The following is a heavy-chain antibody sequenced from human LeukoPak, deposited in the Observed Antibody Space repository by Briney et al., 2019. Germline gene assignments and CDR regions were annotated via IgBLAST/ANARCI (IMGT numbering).Heavy chain of an antibody. J-gene: IGHJ4*02. CDR3: AREKMARGVIRALDY. CDR1: GFTFSSYE. Sequence: PGGSLRLSCAASGFTFSSYEMNWVRQAPGKGLEWVSYISSSGSTIYYADSVKGRFTISRDNAKNSLYLQMNSLRAEDTAVYYCAREKMARGVIRALDYWGQGTLVTVSS. D-gene: IGHD3-10*01. V-gene: IGHV3-48*03. CDR2: ISSSGSTI.